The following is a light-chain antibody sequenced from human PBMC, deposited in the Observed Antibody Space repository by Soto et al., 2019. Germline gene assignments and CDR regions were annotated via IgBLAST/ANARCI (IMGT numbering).Light chain of an antibody. J-gene: IGLJ2*01. Sequence: QAVLTQPPSVSGAPGQRVTISCTGSSSNIGAGYDVHWYQQLPGTAPTLLIYADNRRPSGVPDRFSGSKSGTSASLAITRLQAEDEADYYCHYYDSSLSGSIFGGGTKVTVL. CDR1: SSNIGAGYD. CDR2: ADN. CDR3: HYYDSSLSGSI. V-gene: IGLV1-40*01.